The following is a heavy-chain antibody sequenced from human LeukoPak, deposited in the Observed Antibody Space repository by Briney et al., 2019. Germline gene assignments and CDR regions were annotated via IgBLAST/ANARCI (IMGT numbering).Heavy chain of an antibody. V-gene: IGHV4-34*01. J-gene: IGHJ4*02. CDR2: INHSGGT. D-gene: IGHD3-22*01. CDR3: ASIYYDSSGYFDY. Sequence: SETLSLTCAVYGGSFSGYSWNWIRQPPVKGLEWIGEINHSGGTNYNPSLKSRVTISVDTSKNQFSLKLSSVTAADTAVYYCASIYYDSSGYFDYWGQGTLVTVSS. CDR1: GGSFSGYS.